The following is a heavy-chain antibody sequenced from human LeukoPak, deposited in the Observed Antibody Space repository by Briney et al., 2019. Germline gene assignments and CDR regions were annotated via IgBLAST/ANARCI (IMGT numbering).Heavy chain of an antibody. J-gene: IGHJ4*02. CDR2: IKQDGSEK. CDR3: ARVRVYDILTGHDYYFDY. CDR1: GFTFSSYW. D-gene: IGHD3-9*01. Sequence: GGSLRLSCAASGFTFSSYWMSWVRQAPGKGLEWVANIKQDGSEKYYVDSVKGRFTISRDNPKNSLYLQMNSLRAEDTAVHYCARVRVYDILTGHDYYFDYWGQGTLVTVSS. V-gene: IGHV3-7*03.